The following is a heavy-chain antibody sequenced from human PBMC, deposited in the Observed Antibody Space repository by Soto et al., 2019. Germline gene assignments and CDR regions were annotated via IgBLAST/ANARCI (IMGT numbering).Heavy chain of an antibody. CDR3: VRVVAIPGYPDN. J-gene: IGHJ4*02. V-gene: IGHV1-69*12. CDR2: IVPIVDTS. Sequence: QVQLVQSGAEVRQPASSVKVSCKTSGGTFSSYAISWVRQAPGQGLEWMGGIVPIVDTSTYAQKFQGRVTIPAHESTSTAYMELSSLRSDDTAIYYCVRVVAIPGYPDNWGQGTLVTVSS. D-gene: IGHD5-12*01. CDR1: GGTFSSYA.